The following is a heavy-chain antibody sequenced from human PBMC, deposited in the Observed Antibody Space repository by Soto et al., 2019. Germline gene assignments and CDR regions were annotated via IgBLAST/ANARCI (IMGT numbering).Heavy chain of an antibody. D-gene: IGHD3-16*01. Sequence: EVQLVESGGGLVQPGGSLRLTCAGSGLTLSASWMSWVRQAPGKGLEWVANINRDGSDKYYVDSVKGRFTISRDNAKNSLYLQMNSRGAEDTAVYYCARGGGNFDYWGQGTLVTVSS. CDR1: GLTLSASW. J-gene: IGHJ4*02. V-gene: IGHV3-7*04. CDR3: ARGGGNFDY. CDR2: INRDGSDK.